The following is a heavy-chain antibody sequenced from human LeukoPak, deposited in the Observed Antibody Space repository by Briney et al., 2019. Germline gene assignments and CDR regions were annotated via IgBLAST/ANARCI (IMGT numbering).Heavy chain of an antibody. CDR2: IYYSGST. CDR3: ARAPITMVRGVGHNWFDP. CDR1: GDSISNYY. J-gene: IGHJ5*02. D-gene: IGHD3-10*01. Sequence: SETLSLTCTVSGDSISNYYWSWIRQPPGKGLEWIGSIYYSGSTYYNPSLKSRVTISVDTSKNQFSLKLSSVTAADTAVYYCARAPITMVRGVGHNWFDPWGQGTLVTVSS. V-gene: IGHV4-59*12.